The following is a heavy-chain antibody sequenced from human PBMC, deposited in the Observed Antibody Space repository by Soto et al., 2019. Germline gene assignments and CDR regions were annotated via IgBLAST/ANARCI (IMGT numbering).Heavy chain of an antibody. D-gene: IGHD4-17*01. CDR2: ISYTGSA. V-gene: IGHV4-59*01. Sequence: SETLSLTCTVSCGSINYSHCTWIRQPPGKGLEWIGYISYTGSANYNASLKSRLTISVDTSKNQFSLKLSSVTAADTALYYCARLNYGDYYYGMDVCGKQTTVAVFS. CDR3: ARLNYGDYYYGMDV. J-gene: IGHJ6*04. CDR1: CGSINYSH.